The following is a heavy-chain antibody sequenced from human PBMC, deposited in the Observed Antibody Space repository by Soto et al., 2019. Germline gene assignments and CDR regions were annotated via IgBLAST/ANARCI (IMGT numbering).Heavy chain of an antibody. CDR2: TSYDGSNN. J-gene: IGHJ4*02. Sequence: QVQLVESGGGVVQPGTSLRLSCVGSGFTFRSYVIHWVRQAPGKGLEWVALTSYDGSNNFYGDSVKGRFTISRHNSRNTVELQMASLRFEDTALYYCARWGTTGGLDVWGQGPLVSVSS. D-gene: IGHD3-16*01. V-gene: IGHV3-33*05. CDR3: ARWGTTGGLDV. CDR1: GFTFRSYV.